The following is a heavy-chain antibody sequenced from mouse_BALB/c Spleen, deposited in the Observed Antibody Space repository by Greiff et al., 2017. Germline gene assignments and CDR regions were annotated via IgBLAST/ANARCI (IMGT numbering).Heavy chain of an antibody. CDR2: ISSGSSTI. J-gene: IGHJ3*01. Sequence: EVKVVESGGGLVQPGGSRKLSCAASGFTFSSFGMHWVRQAPEKGLEWVAYISSGSSTIYYADTVKGRFTISRDNPKNTLFLQMTSLRSEDTAMYYCARNAEGFAYWGQGTLVTVSA. CDR3: ARNAEGFAY. V-gene: IGHV5-17*02. CDR1: GFTFSSFG.